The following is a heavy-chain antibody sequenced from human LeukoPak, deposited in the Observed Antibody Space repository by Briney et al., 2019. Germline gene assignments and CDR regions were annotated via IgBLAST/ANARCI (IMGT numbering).Heavy chain of an antibody. CDR1: GGSMSSRSHY. CDR2: IDYSGST. J-gene: IGHJ6*03. D-gene: IGHD3-10*01. CDR3: ARHMVWITNFYYYMDV. Sequence: SETLSLTCTVSGGSMSSRSHYWGWIRQPPGKGLEWIGSIDYSGSTYYNPSLGSRVTIFVDTSKNQFSLKLTSVTAADTAVYYCARHMVWITNFYYYMDVWGKGTTVTVSS. V-gene: IGHV4-39*01.